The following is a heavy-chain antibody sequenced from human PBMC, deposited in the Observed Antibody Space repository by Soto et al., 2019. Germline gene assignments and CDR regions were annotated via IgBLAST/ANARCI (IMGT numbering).Heavy chain of an antibody. CDR2: IIPIFGTA. CDR1: GGTFSSHA. J-gene: IGHJ6*02. Sequence: SVKVSCKASGGTFSSHAISWVRQAPGQGLEWMGGIIPIFGTANYAQKFQGRVTITADESTSTAYMELSSLRSEDTAVYYCATLVKKAAAGTHYYYYGMDVWGQGTTVTVSS. D-gene: IGHD6-13*01. V-gene: IGHV1-69*13. CDR3: ATLVKKAAAGTHYYYYGMDV.